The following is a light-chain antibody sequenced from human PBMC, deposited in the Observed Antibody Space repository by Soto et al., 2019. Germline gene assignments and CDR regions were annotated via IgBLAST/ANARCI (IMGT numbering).Light chain of an antibody. J-gene: IGLJ2*01. V-gene: IGLV2-14*03. Sequence: ALTQPASVSGSPGQSIAISCTGTSSDIGRYSYVSWYQQHPGKAPKLIIYDVSYRPSGVSTRFSGSKSDNTASLTISGLQAEDEADYFCSSYSTTSSPHVLFGGGTKVTVL. CDR2: DVS. CDR3: SSYSTTSSPHVL. CDR1: SSDIGRYSY.